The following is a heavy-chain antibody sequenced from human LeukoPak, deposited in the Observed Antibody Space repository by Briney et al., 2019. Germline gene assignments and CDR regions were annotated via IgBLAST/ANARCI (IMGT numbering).Heavy chain of an antibody. V-gene: IGHV3-23*01. J-gene: IGHJ6*02. D-gene: IGHD3-16*02. CDR3: AKDLSGTNYYYYGMDV. CDR2: ISGSGGST. CDR1: GFTFSSYA. Sequence: GGSLRLSCAASGFTFSSYAMSWVRQAPGKVLEWVSAISGSGGSTYYADCVKGRFTICRDNSKNTLYLQMNSLRAEDTAVYYCAKDLSGTNYYYYGMDVWGQGTTVTVSS.